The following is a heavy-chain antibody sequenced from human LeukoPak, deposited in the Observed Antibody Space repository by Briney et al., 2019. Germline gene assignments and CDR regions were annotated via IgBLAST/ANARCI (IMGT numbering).Heavy chain of an antibody. D-gene: IGHD3-22*01. CDR1: GLTVSSNY. V-gene: IGHV3-20*04. J-gene: IGHJ4*02. Sequence: GGSLRLSCAASGLTVSSNYMSWVRQVPGKGLEWVSGINWNGGSTGYADSVKGRFTISRDNAKNSLYLQMNSLRAEDTALYYCARYYDSSGYYLGPFDYWGQGTLVTVSS. CDR2: INWNGGST. CDR3: ARYYDSSGYYLGPFDY.